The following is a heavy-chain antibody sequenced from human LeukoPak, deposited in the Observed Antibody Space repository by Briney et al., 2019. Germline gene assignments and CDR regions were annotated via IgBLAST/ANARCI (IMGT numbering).Heavy chain of an antibody. Sequence: PGRSLRLSCAASGFTFSSYAMHWVRQAPGKGLEWVAVISYDGSNKYYADSVKGRFNISRDNSKNTLYLQMNSLRAEDTAVYYCARDFTDSSGYYAPYWYFDLWGRGTLVTVSS. CDR1: GFTFSSYA. CDR3: ARDFTDSSGYYAPYWYFDL. CDR2: ISYDGSNK. D-gene: IGHD3-22*01. V-gene: IGHV3-30-3*01. J-gene: IGHJ2*01.